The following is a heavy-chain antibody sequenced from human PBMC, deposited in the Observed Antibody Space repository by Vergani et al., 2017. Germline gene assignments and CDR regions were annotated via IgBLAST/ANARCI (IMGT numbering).Heavy chain of an antibody. Sequence: EVQLLESGGGLVQPGGSLRLSCAASGFTFSSYAMSWVRQAPGKGLEWVSSISSSSSYIYYADSVKGRFTISRDNAKNSLYLQMNSLRAEDTAVYYCATSGGVDTDAHMDVWGKGTTVTVSS. CDR3: ATSGGVDTDAHMDV. J-gene: IGHJ6*03. CDR2: ISSSSSYI. D-gene: IGHD5-18*01. V-gene: IGHV3-21*01. CDR1: GFTFSSYA.